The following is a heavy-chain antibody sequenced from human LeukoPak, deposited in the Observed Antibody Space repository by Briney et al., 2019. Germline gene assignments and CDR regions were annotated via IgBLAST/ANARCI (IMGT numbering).Heavy chain of an antibody. CDR2: ISSSSSYI. J-gene: IGHJ4*02. D-gene: IGHD6-13*01. Sequence: GGSLRLSCAASGSTFSSYSMNWVRQALGKGLEWVSSISSSSSYIYYADSVKGRFTISRDNAKNSLYLQMNSLRAEDTAVYYCARDLGRSSSRPYFDYWGQGTLVTVSS. CDR3: ARDLGRSSSRPYFDY. V-gene: IGHV3-21*01. CDR1: GSTFSSYS.